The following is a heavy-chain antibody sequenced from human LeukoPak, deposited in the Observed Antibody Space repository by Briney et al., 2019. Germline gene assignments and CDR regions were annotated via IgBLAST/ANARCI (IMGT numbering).Heavy chain of an antibody. V-gene: IGHV4-30-4*08. Sequence: PSETLSLTCSVSGGSISSSSYYWGWIRQPPGKGLEWIGYIYYSGGTYYNPSLKSRVTISVDTSKNQFSLKLSSVTAADTAVYYCARALDYYDSSEKGAFDIWGQGTMVTVSS. J-gene: IGHJ3*02. D-gene: IGHD3-22*01. CDR3: ARALDYYDSSEKGAFDI. CDR2: IYYSGGT. CDR1: GGSISSSSYY.